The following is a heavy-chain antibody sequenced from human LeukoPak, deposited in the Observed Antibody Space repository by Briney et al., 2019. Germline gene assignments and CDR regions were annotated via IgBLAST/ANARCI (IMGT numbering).Heavy chain of an antibody. CDR1: GGSFSGYY. D-gene: IGHD3-3*01. Sequence: SETLSLTCAVYGGSFSGYYWSWIRQPPGKGLEWIGYIYYSGSTNYNPSLKSRVTISVDTSKNQFSLKLSSVTAADTAVYYCARGAADFWSGYSYYFDYWGQGTLVTVSS. CDR2: IYYSGST. J-gene: IGHJ4*02. CDR3: ARGAADFWSGYSYYFDY. V-gene: IGHV4-59*01.